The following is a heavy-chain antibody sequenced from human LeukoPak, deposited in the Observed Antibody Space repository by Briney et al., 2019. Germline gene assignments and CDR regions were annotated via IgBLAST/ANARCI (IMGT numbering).Heavy chain of an antibody. CDR2: IYHSGST. CDR3: ASSSWYSSSY. CDR1: GGSISSGGYY. D-gene: IGHD6-6*01. J-gene: IGHJ4*02. V-gene: IGHV4-30-2*01. Sequence: SETLSLACTVSGGSISSGGYYWSWIRQPPGKGLEWIGYIYHSGSTYYNPSLKSRVTISVDTSKNQFSLKLSSVTAADTAVYYCASSSWYSSSYWGQGTLVTVSS.